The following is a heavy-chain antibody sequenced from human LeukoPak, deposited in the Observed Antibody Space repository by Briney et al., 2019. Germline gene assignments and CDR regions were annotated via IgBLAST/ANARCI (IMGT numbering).Heavy chain of an antibody. J-gene: IGHJ4*02. CDR1: GFTFSSYE. CDR2: IYYSGST. Sequence: GSLRLSCAASGFTFSSYEMNWVRQPPGEGLEWIGSIYYSGSTYYNPSLKSRVTISVDTSKNQFSLKLSSVTAADTAVYYCARQDYSNEEEGVGFDYWGQGTLVTVSS. V-gene: IGHV4-39*01. D-gene: IGHD4-11*01. CDR3: ARQDYSNEEEGVGFDY.